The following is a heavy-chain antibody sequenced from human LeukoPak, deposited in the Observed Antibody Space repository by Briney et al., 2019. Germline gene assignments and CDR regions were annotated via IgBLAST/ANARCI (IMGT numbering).Heavy chain of an antibody. CDR3: AKVSYYDFWSAYYVDY. Sequence: PGGSLRLSCAASGFTFSSYAMSWVRQAPGKGLEWVSAISGSGGSTYYADSVKGRYTISRDNSKNTLYLQMNSLRAEDTAVYYCAKVSYYDFWSAYYVDYWGQGTLVTVSS. CDR1: GFTFSSYA. D-gene: IGHD3-3*01. V-gene: IGHV3-23*01. CDR2: ISGSGGST. J-gene: IGHJ4*02.